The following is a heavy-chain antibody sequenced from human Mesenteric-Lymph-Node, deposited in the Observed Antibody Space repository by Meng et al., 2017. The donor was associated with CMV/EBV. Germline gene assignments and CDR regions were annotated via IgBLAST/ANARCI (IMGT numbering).Heavy chain of an antibody. CDR3: AREFRRDGYDSGSQAQAYFFES. D-gene: IGHD5-24*01. J-gene: IGHJ4*02. Sequence: SAMVPCKTSGGSFNTHFVTWLRQATGQGLEWMGWIIPIFDTAIYAQKSEGRLTITSDDSTSASYMDLSSLTPEDTAVYYCAREFRRDGYDSGSQAQAYFFESWGQGTPVTVSS. CDR2: IIPIFDTA. V-gene: IGHV1-69*13. CDR1: GGSFNTHF.